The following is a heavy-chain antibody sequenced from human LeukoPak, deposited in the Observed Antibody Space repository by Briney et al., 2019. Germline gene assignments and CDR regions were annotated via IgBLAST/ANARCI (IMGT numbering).Heavy chain of an antibody. D-gene: IGHD3-9*01. CDR1: GFTFDDYG. V-gene: IGHV3-20*04. J-gene: IGHJ6*03. Sequence: GGSLRLSCAASGFTFDDYGMSWVRHAPGKGLEWVSGINWNGGSTGYADSVKGRFTISRDNAKNSLYLQMNSLGAEDTALYYCARVPKYYDILTGYFYYYYMDVWGKGTTVTVSS. CDR3: ARVPKYYDILTGYFYYYYMDV. CDR2: INWNGGST.